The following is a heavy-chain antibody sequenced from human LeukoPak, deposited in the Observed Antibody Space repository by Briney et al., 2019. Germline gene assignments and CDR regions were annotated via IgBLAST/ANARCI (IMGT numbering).Heavy chain of an antibody. CDR2: IYYSGST. CDR1: GGSISSYY. CDR3: ARAMVRGVNDAFDI. J-gene: IGHJ3*02. Sequence: SETLSLTCTVSGGSISSYYWSWIRQPPGKGLEWIGYIYYSGSTNYNPSLKSRVTISVDTSKNQFSLKLSSVTAADTAVYYCARAMVRGVNDAFDIWGQGTMVTVSS. V-gene: IGHV4-59*01. D-gene: IGHD3-10*01.